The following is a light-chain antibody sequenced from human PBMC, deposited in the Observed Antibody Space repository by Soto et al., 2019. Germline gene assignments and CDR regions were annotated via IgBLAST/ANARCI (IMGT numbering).Light chain of an antibody. CDR1: QSVSKNY. V-gene: IGKV3-20*01. J-gene: IGKJ1*01. CDR3: QQCARSPLT. CDR2: DAF. Sequence: EIVLTQSPGTLSLSPGERATLSCRASQSVSKNYLAWYQQKPGQAPRLLIYDAFNRATGIPDRFSGSGSGTDFTLTISRLEPEDFAVYYCQQCARSPLTFGQGTKVEIK.